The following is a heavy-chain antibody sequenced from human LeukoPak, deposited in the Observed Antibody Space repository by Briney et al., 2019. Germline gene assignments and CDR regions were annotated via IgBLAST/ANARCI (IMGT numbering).Heavy chain of an antibody. V-gene: IGHV4-30-4*01. D-gene: IGHD2-15*01. CDR1: GGSISSGDYY. CDR3: ARVAGYCGGSCYSGAFDI. J-gene: IGHJ3*02. CDR2: IYYSGST. Sequence: SQTLSLTCTVSGGSISSGDYYWSWIRQPPGKGLEWIGYIYYSGSTYYNPSLKSRVTISVDTSKNQFSLKLSSVTAADTAVYYCARVAGYCGGSCYSGAFDIWGQGTMVTVSS.